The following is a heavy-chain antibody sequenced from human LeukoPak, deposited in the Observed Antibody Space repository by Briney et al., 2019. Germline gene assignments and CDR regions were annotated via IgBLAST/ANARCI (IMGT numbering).Heavy chain of an antibody. Sequence: GGSLRLSCAASGFTFSGSAMHWVRQASGKGLEWVGRIRNNANNYATAYAASVTGRFTISRDDSKNTAYLQMNSLKTEDTAVYYCTFGSGSSHWGQGTLVTVSS. J-gene: IGHJ1*01. V-gene: IGHV3-73*01. CDR1: GFTFSGSA. CDR3: TFGSGSSH. D-gene: IGHD3-10*01. CDR2: IRNNANNYAT.